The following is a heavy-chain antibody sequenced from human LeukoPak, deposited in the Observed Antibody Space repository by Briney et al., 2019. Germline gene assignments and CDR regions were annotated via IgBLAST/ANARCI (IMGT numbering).Heavy chain of an antibody. J-gene: IGHJ4*02. CDR3: AKDPMTTVTTVDSD. Sequence: PGGSLRLSCAASGFIFSSNAMSWVRQAPGKGLEWVSSISASGGDTYYADSVKGRFTISRDNSKNTLYLQMNSLRAEDTAVYYCAKDPMTTVTTVDSDWGQGTLVTVSS. CDR2: ISASGGDT. V-gene: IGHV3-23*01. CDR1: GFIFSSNA. D-gene: IGHD4-17*01.